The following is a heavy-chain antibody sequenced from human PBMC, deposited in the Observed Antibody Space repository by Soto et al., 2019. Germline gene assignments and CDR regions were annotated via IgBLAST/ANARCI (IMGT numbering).Heavy chain of an antibody. CDR3: ASSDSSSFTGWFDP. V-gene: IGHV4-39*01. Sequence: SETLSLTCTVSGGSISSSSYYWGWTRQPPGKGLEWIGSIYYSGSTYYNPSLKSRVTISVDTSKNQFSLKLSSVTAADTAVYYCASSDSSSFTGWFDPWGQGTLVTVSS. CDR1: GGSISSSSYY. CDR2: IYYSGST. J-gene: IGHJ5*02. D-gene: IGHD6-6*01.